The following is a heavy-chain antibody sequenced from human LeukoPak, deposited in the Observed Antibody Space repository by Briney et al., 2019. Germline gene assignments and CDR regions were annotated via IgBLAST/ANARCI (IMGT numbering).Heavy chain of an antibody. CDR3: ARGRGTTSSNFDY. CDR1: GYTFTGYY. Sequence: ASVKVSCKASGYTFTGYYIHWVRQAPGQGLDWMGWINPNNGGTNYAQKFQGRVTMTRDTSISTAYMELSRLTSDDTAVYYCARGRGTTSSNFDYWGQGTLVTVS. CDR2: INPNNGGT. V-gene: IGHV1-2*02. J-gene: IGHJ4*02. D-gene: IGHD2-2*01.